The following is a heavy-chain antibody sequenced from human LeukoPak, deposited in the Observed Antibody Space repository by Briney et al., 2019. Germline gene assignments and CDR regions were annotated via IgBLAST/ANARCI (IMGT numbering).Heavy chain of an antibody. CDR2: ISDSGST. CDR1: GGSITNYN. V-gene: IGHV4-59*08. J-gene: IGHJ5*02. CDR3: ARRRVGDLTVGSDTWFDP. Sequence: PSETLSLTCTVSGGSITNYNWNWIRQPPGKGLEWIWYISDSGSTNYNPSLQSRVTISVDTSKNQFSLKLYSVTASDTAVYYCARRRVGDLTVGSDTWFDPWGQGALVTVSS. D-gene: IGHD2-15*01.